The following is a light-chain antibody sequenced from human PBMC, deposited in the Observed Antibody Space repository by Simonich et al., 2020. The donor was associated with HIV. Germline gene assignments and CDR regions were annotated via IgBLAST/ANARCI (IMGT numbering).Light chain of an antibody. CDR1: QSVLYSSNNKNY. CDR3: QQYYGPPLT. CDR2: WAS. J-gene: IGKJ4*01. V-gene: IGKV4-1*01. Sequence: DIVMTQSPDSLAVSLGERATINCKSSQSVLYSSNNKNYLAWCQQKPGQPPKLLIYWASTRESGVPDRFSGSGSGTDFALTISSLQAEDLAVYYCQQYYGPPLTFGGGTKVEIK.